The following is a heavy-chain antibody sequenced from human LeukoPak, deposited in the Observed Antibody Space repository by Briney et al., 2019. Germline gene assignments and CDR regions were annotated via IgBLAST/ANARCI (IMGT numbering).Heavy chain of an antibody. CDR3: ANSPFGELRVYYFDY. CDR2: ISGSGGST. J-gene: IGHJ4*02. V-gene: IGHV3-23*01. D-gene: IGHD3-10*01. Sequence: GGSLRLSCAASGFTFSSYAMSWVRQAPGKGLEWVSAISGSGGSTYYADSVKGRFTISRDNSKNTLYLQTNSLRAEDTAVYYCANSPFGELRVYYFDYWGQGTLVTVSS. CDR1: GFTFSSYA.